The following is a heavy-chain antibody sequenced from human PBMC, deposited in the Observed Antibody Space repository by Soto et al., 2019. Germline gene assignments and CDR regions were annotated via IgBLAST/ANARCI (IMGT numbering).Heavy chain of an antibody. CDR1: GYRFTDYH. J-gene: IGHJ6*02. CDR3: SRGRSPDCSNGVCSFFSIHARFV. V-gene: IGHV1-2*04. Sequence: SSVKVTCKASGYRFTDYHIHWVRQAPGQGLEWLGRINPKSGGTITAQKFQGWVTRTTDTSISTASMELTRLTSDDTAIYYFSRGRSPDCSNGVCSFFSIHARFVWG. CDR2: INPKSGGT. D-gene: IGHD2-8*01.